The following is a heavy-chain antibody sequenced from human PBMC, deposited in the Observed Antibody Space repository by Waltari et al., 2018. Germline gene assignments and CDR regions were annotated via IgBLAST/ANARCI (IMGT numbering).Heavy chain of an antibody. J-gene: IGHJ4*02. CDR3: ANNARNFDY. Sequence: EVQLLESGGGLVQPGGSLRLSCAASGFSFSNYAMSWVRQAPGKGLEWVSVIYSGGSTNYADSVKGRFTISRDVSKNTVYLQMNSLRTEDTALYYCANNARNFDYWGQGTLVTVSS. V-gene: IGHV3-23*03. CDR1: GFSFSNYA. CDR2: IYSGGST.